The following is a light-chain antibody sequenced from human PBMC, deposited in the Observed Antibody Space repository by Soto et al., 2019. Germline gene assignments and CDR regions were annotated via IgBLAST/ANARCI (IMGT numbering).Light chain of an antibody. J-gene: IGKJ4*01. CDR1: QGVSSY. V-gene: IGKV1-9*01. Sequence: DIQLTPSPSFLSASVGDRVTVSCRTSQGVSSYLAWYQQKPGKAPKLLIYAASTLQSGVPSRFGGSGSGTEFTLTISSLQPVDVATYYCQQLKSYPQTFGGGTKVEIK. CDR3: QQLKSYPQT. CDR2: AAS.